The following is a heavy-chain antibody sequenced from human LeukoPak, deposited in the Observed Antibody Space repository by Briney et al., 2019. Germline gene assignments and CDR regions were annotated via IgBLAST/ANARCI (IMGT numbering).Heavy chain of an antibody. CDR3: AKTNYYDTTDDKPYTAHFDY. Sequence: GGTLRLCCAASGFTFTKYAMSWVRQAAGKGPEWVSAIGGSGTKTFYAESVKGRFTISRDNPNNILFLQMDSLRAEDTAMYYCAKTNYYDTTDDKPYTAHFDYWGQGALVTVSS. D-gene: IGHD3-22*01. CDR1: GFTFTKYA. J-gene: IGHJ4*02. CDR2: IGGSGTKT. V-gene: IGHV3-23*01.